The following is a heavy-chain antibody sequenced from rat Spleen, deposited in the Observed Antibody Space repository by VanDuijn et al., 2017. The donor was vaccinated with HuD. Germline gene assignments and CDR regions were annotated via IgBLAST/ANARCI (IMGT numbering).Heavy chain of an antibody. V-gene: IGHV5-7*01. J-gene: IGHJ2*01. CDR1: GFTFSNYD. Sequence: EVQLVESGGGLVQPGRSMKLSCAASGFTFSNYDMAWVRQAPKKGLEWVATISYDGSSTNYRDSVKGRFTISRDNAKSTLYLQMDSLRSEDTATYYCARILGGYFDYWGQGVMVTVSS. D-gene: IGHD5-1*01. CDR2: ISYDGSST. CDR3: ARILGGYFDY.